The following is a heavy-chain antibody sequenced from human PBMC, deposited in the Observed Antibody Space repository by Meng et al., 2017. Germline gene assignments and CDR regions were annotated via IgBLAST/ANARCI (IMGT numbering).Heavy chain of an antibody. CDR1: GGSISSGSYY. V-gene: IGHV4-61*02. CDR2: IYTSGST. CDR3: AGARMEMATITPYYFDY. J-gene: IGHJ4*02. D-gene: IGHD5-24*01. Sequence: SETLSPTGPVPGGSISSGSYYWSWIRQPAGKGLEWIGRIYTSGSTNYNPSLKSRVTISVDTSKNQFSLKLSSVTAADTAVYYCAGARMEMATITPYYFDYWGQGTLVTVSS.